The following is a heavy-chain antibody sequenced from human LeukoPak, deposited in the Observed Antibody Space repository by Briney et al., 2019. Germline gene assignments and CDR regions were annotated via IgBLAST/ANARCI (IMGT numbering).Heavy chain of an antibody. CDR1: GYTFTGYA. CDR3: ARERPPRRGYRYGPIDY. Sequence: GASVKVSCKASGYTFTGYAMHWVRQAPGQRLEWMGWINAGNGNTKYSQKFQGRVTITRDTSASTAYMELSSLRSEDTAVYYCARERPPRRGYRYGPIDYWGQGTLVTVSS. J-gene: IGHJ4*02. CDR2: INAGNGNT. V-gene: IGHV1-3*01. D-gene: IGHD5-18*01.